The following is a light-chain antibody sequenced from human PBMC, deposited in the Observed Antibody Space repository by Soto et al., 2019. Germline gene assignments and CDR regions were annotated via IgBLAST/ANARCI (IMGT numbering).Light chain of an antibody. CDR2: DAS. Sequence: EIVLTQSPATLSLSAGERATLSCRASQSVSSYLAWYQQKPGQAPRLLIYDASNRATGIPARFSGSGSGTDFTLTISNLEPEDFAVYYYQQRSNWPPTFGQGTKVEIK. CDR3: QQRSNWPPT. CDR1: QSVSSY. J-gene: IGKJ1*01. V-gene: IGKV3-11*01.